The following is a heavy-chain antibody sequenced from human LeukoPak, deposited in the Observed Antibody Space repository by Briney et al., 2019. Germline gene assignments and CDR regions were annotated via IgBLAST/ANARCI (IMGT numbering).Heavy chain of an antibody. CDR1: GFTFDDYA. CDR3: AKAQKIRVLLRHAFDI. CDR2: ISGDGGST. V-gene: IGHV3-43*02. Sequence: PGRSLRLSCAASGFTFDDYAMHWVRQAPGKGLEWVSLISGDGGSTYYADSVQGRFTISRDNSKNSLYLQMNSLRTEDTALYYCAKAQKIRVLLRHAFDIWGQGTMVTVSS. J-gene: IGHJ3*02. D-gene: IGHD1-26*01.